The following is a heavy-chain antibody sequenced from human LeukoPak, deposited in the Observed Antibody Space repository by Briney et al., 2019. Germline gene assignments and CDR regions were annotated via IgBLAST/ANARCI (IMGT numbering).Heavy chain of an antibody. CDR2: IGPTGTDT. CDR3: ATESIGRHYDY. CDR1: GFTFSSYG. V-gene: IGHV3-21*01. J-gene: IGHJ4*02. D-gene: IGHD3-3*02. Sequence: GGSLRLSCAASGFTFSSYGMHWVRQAPGKGLEWVSSIGPTGTDTYHADSVKGRFTISRDNAKNSLYLQMDSLRAEDTAVYYCATESIGRHYDYWGQGTLLTVSS.